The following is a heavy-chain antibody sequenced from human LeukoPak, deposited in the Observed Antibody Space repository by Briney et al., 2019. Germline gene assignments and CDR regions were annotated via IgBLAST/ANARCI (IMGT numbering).Heavy chain of an antibody. J-gene: IGHJ3*02. V-gene: IGHV3-23*01. D-gene: IGHD4-17*01. Sequence: GGSLRLSCAASGFTFRGYAMSWVRQAPGKGLEWVSAVSGSGGTTYYADSVRGRFTISRDNSKNTLYLQVNSLRAEDTAVYYCAKVSTYGDDYHDAFDIWGQGTMVTVSS. CDR2: VSGSGGTT. CDR1: GFTFRGYA. CDR3: AKVSTYGDDYHDAFDI.